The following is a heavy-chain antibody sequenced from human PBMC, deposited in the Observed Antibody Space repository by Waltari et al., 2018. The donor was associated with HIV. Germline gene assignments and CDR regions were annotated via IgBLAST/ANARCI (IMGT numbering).Heavy chain of an antibody. CDR2: ISAGGTK. CDR3: AKAVGDTSGRYWGGDV. V-gene: IGHV3-48*03. D-gene: IGHD6-19*01. J-gene: IGHJ6*02. CDR1: AFTFSNYE. Sequence: GGLVQPGGSLRLSCAGSAFTFSNYEMTWVRQAPGKGLEWISYISAGGTKYYADSVTGRFSISRDNAKNPLYLQMNSLRAEDTAVYYCAKAVGDTSGRYWGGDVWGQGTTVTVSS.